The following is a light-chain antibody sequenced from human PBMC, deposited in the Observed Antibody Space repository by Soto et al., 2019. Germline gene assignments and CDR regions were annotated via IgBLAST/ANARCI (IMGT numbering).Light chain of an antibody. J-gene: IGLJ1*01. CDR3: CSYAGSSYV. CDR2: EVS. V-gene: IGLV2-23*02. Sequence: QSVLTQPASVSGSPGQSITISCTGTSSDVGSYNLVSWYQQHPGKAPKLMIYEVSKRPSGVSNRFSGSKSGNTASLTISGLQAEDEADYYCCSYAGSSYVFGTGTKVT. CDR1: SSDVGSYNL.